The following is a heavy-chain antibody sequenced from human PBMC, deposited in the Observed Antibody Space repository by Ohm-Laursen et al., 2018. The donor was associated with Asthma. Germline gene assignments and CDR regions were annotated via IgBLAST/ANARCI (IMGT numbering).Heavy chain of an antibody. J-gene: IGHJ4*02. D-gene: IGHD3-22*01. Sequence: TLSLTCTVSGDSINSGNNYWSWIRQHPGKGLEWIGYIYYSGLTYSNPSLRSRVIISVDTSKNQFSLKLSSVTAADTAVYYCARVLHYDSSGYYCRDWGQGTLVTVSS. CDR3: ARVLHYDSSGYYCRD. V-gene: IGHV4-30-4*08. CDR1: GDSINSGNNY. CDR2: IYYSGLT.